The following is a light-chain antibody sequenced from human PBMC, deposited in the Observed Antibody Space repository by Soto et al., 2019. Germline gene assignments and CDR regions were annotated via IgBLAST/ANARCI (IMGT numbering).Light chain of an antibody. CDR2: GAS. CDR3: QQYGGSPGFT. V-gene: IGKV3-20*01. CDR1: QTVCSTC. Sequence: ETVLTQSPGTLSLYPGERATLSCRTSQTVCSTCLAWYQQKPGQAPRLLISGASNRATGIPDRFSGSGSGTDFTLTITRLEPDDFAIYYCQQYGGSPGFTFGPGTKVDMK. J-gene: IGKJ3*01.